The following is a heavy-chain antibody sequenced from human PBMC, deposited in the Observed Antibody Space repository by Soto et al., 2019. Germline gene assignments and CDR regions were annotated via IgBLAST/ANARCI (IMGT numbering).Heavy chain of an antibody. V-gene: IGHV4-39*01. J-gene: IGHJ4*02. CDR3: ARHLGEGYFDY. Sequence: TSETLSLTCTVSGDSISSSSYFWGWVRQPPGKGLEWIGSIYYSGSTYYNPSLKSRVTIFVDTSKNHLSLKLSSVTAADTAVYYCARHLGEGYFDYWGQGTLVTVSS. CDR2: IYYSGST. CDR1: GDSISSSSYF.